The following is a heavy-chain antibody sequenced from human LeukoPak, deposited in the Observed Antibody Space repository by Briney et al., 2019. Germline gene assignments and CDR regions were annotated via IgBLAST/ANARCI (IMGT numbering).Heavy chain of an antibody. V-gene: IGHV1-18*01. Sequence: ASVKVSCKASGYTFSTHDITWVRQAPGQGLEWMGWISGYNGNTNYAQKFQGRVTVTTDTSTTTAYMELGSLRVDDTAVYYCARGGYSTGYDHWGRGTLVTVSS. J-gene: IGHJ5*02. D-gene: IGHD5-18*01. CDR3: ARGGYSTGYDH. CDR1: GYTFSTHD. CDR2: ISGYNGNT.